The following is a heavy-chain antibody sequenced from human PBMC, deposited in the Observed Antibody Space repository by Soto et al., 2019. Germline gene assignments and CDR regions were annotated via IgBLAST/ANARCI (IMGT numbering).Heavy chain of an antibody. D-gene: IGHD3-16*01. V-gene: IGHV4-59*01. Sequence: SETLSLTCTVSGGSLHGYYWSWIRQPPGQGLELIGYIYYNGNTYYNSSLTSRVTISLDTSKNQFSLKLRSVTAADTAVYYCAKFGLSYFDYWGQGTLVTVSS. CDR3: AKFGLSYFDY. CDR2: IYYNGNT. CDR1: GGSLHGYY. J-gene: IGHJ4*02.